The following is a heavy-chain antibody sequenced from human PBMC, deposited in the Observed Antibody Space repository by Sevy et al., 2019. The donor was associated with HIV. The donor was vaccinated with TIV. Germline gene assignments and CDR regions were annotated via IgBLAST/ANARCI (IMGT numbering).Heavy chain of an antibody. V-gene: IGHV3-23*01. J-gene: IGHJ4*02. CDR1: GFTFNTYA. D-gene: IGHD3-22*01. CDR2: ISNGGERT. CDR3: AKSLYDSTGYYPVLDY. Sequence: GGSLRLSCEASGFTFNTYAMNWVRQAPGKGLEWVSGISNGGERTDYTDSVKGRVTISRDNFKNTLFLQLNSLGADDTAVYYCAKSLYDSTGYYPVLDYWGQGTPVTVSS.